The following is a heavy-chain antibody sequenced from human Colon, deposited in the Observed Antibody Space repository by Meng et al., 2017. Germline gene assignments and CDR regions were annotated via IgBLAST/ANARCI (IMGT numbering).Heavy chain of an antibody. CDR1: GFTLSNSW. CDR3: AKAIPDSGLAP. D-gene: IGHD6-25*01. Sequence: VQLVESGGGLVQPGGSLRLSCVASGFTLSNSWMHWVRQAPGKGLVWVSRIGSDGTIRYGDAVKGRFTISRDDAKNTLYLQMDSLRAEDTAMYYCAKAIPDSGLAPWGQGTLVTVSS. CDR2: IGSDGTI. V-gene: IGHV3-74*01. J-gene: IGHJ5*02.